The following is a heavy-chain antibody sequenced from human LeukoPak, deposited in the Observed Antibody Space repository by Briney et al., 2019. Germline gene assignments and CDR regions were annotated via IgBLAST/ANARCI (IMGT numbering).Heavy chain of an antibody. CDR2: IYDDGST. Sequence: SETLSLTCTVSGASISSYYWTWIRQPPGKGLEWIGYIYDDGSTNYNPSLQSRVIISLDTSKNQFSLRLTSVTAADTAVFYCARGGVGPTTNWFDPWGQGTLVTVSS. CDR3: ARGGVGPTTNWFDP. V-gene: IGHV4-59*12. D-gene: IGHD1-26*01. CDR1: GASISSYY. J-gene: IGHJ5*02.